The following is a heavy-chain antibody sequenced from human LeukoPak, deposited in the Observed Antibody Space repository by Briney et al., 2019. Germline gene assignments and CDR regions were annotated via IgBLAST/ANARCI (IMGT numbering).Heavy chain of an antibody. J-gene: IGHJ4*02. Sequence: GGSLRLSCAASAFTFSRYAMNWVRQAPGKGLEWVSSISSSSSYIYYADSVKGRFTISRDNAKNSLYLQMNSLRAEDTAVYYCARDSGSYHRALDYWGQGTLVTVSS. D-gene: IGHD1-26*01. CDR2: ISSSSSYI. V-gene: IGHV3-21*01. CDR1: AFTFSRYA. CDR3: ARDSGSYHRALDY.